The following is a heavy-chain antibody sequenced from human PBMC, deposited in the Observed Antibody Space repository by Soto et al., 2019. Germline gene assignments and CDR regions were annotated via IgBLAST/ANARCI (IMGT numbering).Heavy chain of an antibody. CDR2: IYPGDSDT. CDR3: TRTSAAGKNYYCMDV. V-gene: IGHV5-51*01. J-gene: IGHJ6*02. CDR1: GYSFTSYW. D-gene: IGHD6-13*01. Sequence: GESLKLSCKGSGYSFTSYWIGWVRQMPGKGLEWMGIIYPGDSDTRYSPSFQGQVTISADKSISTAYLQWSSLKASDTAMYYCTRTSAAGKNYYCMDVWGQGTTVTVSS.